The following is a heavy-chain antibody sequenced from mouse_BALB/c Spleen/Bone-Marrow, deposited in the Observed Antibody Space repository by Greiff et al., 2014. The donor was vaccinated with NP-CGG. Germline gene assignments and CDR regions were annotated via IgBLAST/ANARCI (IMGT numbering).Heavy chain of an antibody. V-gene: IGHV1-87*01. CDR1: GYTFTSYW. Sequence: QVQLKESGAELARPGASVKLSCKASGYTFTSYWMQWVKQRPGQGLEWIGAIYPGDGDTRYTQKFKGKATLTADKSSSTAYMQLSSLASEDSAVYYCARGDRYAWLAYWGQGTLVTVSA. CDR3: ARGDRYAWLAY. J-gene: IGHJ3*01. CDR2: IYPGDGDT. D-gene: IGHD2-14*01.